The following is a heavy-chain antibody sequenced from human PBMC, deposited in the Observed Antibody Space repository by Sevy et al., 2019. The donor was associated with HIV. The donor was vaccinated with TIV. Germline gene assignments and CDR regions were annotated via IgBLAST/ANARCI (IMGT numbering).Heavy chain of an antibody. CDR2: IIPIFGTA. CDR1: GGTFSSYA. D-gene: IGHD6-6*01. CDR3: ARDLSSIAARPGPFDP. Sequence: ASVKVSCKASGGTFSSYANSWVRQAPGQGLEWMGGIIPIFGTANYAQKFQGRVTITADESTSTAYMELSSLRSEDTAVYYCARDLSSIAARPGPFDPWGQGTLVTVSS. J-gene: IGHJ5*02. V-gene: IGHV1-69*13.